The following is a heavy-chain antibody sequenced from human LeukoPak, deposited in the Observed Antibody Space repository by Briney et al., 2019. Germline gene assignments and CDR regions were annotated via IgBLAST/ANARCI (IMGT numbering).Heavy chain of an antibody. CDR2: IYNSGST. CDR1: GGSIRSYY. Sequence: SETLSLTCTVSGGSIRSYYWSWIRQPPGKGLEWIGYIYNSGSTNYNPSLKSRVTMSVDTSKNQFSLKLSSVTAADTAVYYCARAINRIAAAGVFDPWGQGTLVTFSS. CDR3: ARAINRIAAAGVFDP. V-gene: IGHV4-59*01. D-gene: IGHD6-13*01. J-gene: IGHJ5*02.